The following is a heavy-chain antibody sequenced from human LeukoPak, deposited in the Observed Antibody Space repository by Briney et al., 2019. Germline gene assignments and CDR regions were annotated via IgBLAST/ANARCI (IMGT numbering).Heavy chain of an antibody. Sequence: GGSLRLSCAGSGFSFSSHGMNWVRQAPGKGLEWVSSISSSSSYIYYADSVKGRFTISRDNAKNSLYLQMNSLRAEDTAVYYCARMWGSGFDYWGQGTLVTVSS. CDR3: ARMWGSGFDY. J-gene: IGHJ4*02. CDR1: GFSFSSHG. V-gene: IGHV3-21*01. CDR2: ISSSSSYI. D-gene: IGHD7-27*01.